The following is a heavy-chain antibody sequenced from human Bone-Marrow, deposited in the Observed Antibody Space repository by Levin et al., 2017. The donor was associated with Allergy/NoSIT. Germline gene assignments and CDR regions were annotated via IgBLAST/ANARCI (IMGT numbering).Heavy chain of an antibody. V-gene: IGHV3-30*09. Sequence: GESLKISCAASGFTFSTYALHWVRQAPGKGLEWVAIISYDGKNKYYADTVTGRFVISRDNSKNTLYLQMNSPRVEDTGIYYCVRDRYYGDYLAKGGYFDYWGQGALVTVSS. CDR2: ISYDGKNK. CDR3: VRDRYYGDYLAKGGYFDY. D-gene: IGHD4-17*01. CDR1: GFTFSTYA. J-gene: IGHJ4*02.